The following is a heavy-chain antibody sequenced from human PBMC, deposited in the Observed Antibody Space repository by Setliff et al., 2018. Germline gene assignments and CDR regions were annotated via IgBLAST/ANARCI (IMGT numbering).Heavy chain of an antibody. CDR3: ATNPRKGRSGGYYYDDPYYFYMDV. D-gene: IGHD3-22*01. CDR2: IIWNGGST. V-gene: IGHV3-20*04. CDR1: GFTFDDYV. J-gene: IGHJ6*03. Sequence: GGSLRLSCAASGFTFDDYVMSWVRQAPGKGLEWVSGIIWNGGSTGYADSVKGRFTISRDNAKNSLYLQLNSLRAEDTAVYYCATNPRKGRSGGYYYDDPYYFYMDVWGKGTTVTVSS.